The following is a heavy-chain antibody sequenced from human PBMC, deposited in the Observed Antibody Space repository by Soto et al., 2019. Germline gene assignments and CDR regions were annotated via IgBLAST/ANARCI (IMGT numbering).Heavy chain of an antibody. J-gene: IGHJ6*02. V-gene: IGHV5-51*01. CDR2: IYPGDSDT. D-gene: IGHD1-1*01. CDR1: GYTFATHW. CDR3: ARHSELEGTDYGMDV. Sequence: GESLKISCKGSGYTFATHWIAWVRQMPGKGLEWMGIIYPGDSDTRYSPSFQGQVTISADKSFSTAYLQWSSLKASDTAIYYCARHSELEGTDYGMDVWGQGTTVTVSS.